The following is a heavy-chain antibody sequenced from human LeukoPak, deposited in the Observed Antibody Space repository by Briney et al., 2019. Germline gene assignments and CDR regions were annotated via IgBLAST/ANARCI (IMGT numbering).Heavy chain of an antibody. Sequence: ASVKVSCKTSGYSFTDYYIHWVRQAPGQGLEWMGWINPNSGGTKYAQKFQGRVTMTTDTSISTAYMEMSRLTSDDTAVYCARDAHNGYEFHDWFDPWGQGALVTVSS. CDR1: GYSFTDYY. CDR3: ARDAHNGYEFHDWFDP. D-gene: IGHD5-12*01. J-gene: IGHJ5*02. CDR2: INPNSGGT. V-gene: IGHV1-2*02.